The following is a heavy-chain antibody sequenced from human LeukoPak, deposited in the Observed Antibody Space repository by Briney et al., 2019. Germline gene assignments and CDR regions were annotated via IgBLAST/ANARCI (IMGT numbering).Heavy chain of an antibody. CDR1: GYTFTGYY. Sequence: ASVKVSCKASGYTFTGYYMHWVRQAPGQGLEWMGWINPNSGGTNYARKFQGRVTMARDTSISTAYMELSRLRSDDTAVYYCARDVATGSSDYWGQGTLVTVSS. V-gene: IGHV1-2*02. J-gene: IGHJ4*02. CDR3: ARDVATGSSDY. D-gene: IGHD1-1*01. CDR2: INPNSGGT.